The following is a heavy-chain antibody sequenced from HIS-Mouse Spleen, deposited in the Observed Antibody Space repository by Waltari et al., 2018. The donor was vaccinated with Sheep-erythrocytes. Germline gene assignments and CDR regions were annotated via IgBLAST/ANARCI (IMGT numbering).Heavy chain of an antibody. CDR3: ARGYCSSTSCYGYFQH. Sequence: QVQLVQSGAEVKKPGASVKVSCQASGYTFPGYYMHWVRQAPGQGLEWMGWINPNSGGTNYAQKFQGRVTMTRDTSISTAYMELSRLRSDDTAVYYCARGYCSSTSCYGYFQHWGQGTLVTVSS. V-gene: IGHV1-2*02. CDR2: INPNSGGT. J-gene: IGHJ1*01. D-gene: IGHD2-2*01. CDR1: GYTFPGYY.